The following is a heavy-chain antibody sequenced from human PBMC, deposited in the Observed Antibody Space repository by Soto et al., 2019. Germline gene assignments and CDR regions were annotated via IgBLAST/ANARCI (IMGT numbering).Heavy chain of an antibody. J-gene: IGHJ5*02. D-gene: IGHD3-10*01. CDR2: IKPNSGGI. Sequence: ASVKVSCKASGYTFTGYYIHWVRQAPGQGLEWMGWIKPNSGGINYAQKFQGRVTMTRDTSISTAYMELSRLRSDDTAVYYCARVTNYSYPSGPFEPLGQGTLCHLSS. V-gene: IGHV1-2*02. CDR3: ARVTNYSYPSGPFEP. CDR1: GYTFTGYY.